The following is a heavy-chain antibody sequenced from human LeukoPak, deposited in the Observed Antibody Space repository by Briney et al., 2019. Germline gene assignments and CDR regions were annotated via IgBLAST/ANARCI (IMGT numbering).Heavy chain of an antibody. CDR1: GFTFSSYG. V-gene: IGHV3-30*03. J-gene: IGHJ4*02. D-gene: IGHD6-13*01. CDR2: ISYDGSNK. Sequence: GGSLRLSCAASGFTFSSYGMHWVRQAPGKGLEWVAVISYDGSNKYYADSVKGRFTISRDNAKNSLYLQMNSLRAEDTAVYYCARVPLYSSSWYYWGQGTLVTVSS. CDR3: ARVPLYSSSWYY.